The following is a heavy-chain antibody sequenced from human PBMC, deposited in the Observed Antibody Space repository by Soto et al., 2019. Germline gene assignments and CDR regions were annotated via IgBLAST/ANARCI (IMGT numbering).Heavy chain of an antibody. CDR3: ARGYWVQGYGAGTYFDY. Sequence: EMQLVESGGGVVQPGGSLRLSCAASGLSVGNNYMSWVRQAPGKGLEWVSVIYSGSTTHYADSVKGRFSISRDSSRNTVYLQMNSLRVEDTAVYHCARGYWVQGYGAGTYFDYWGQGTLVTVSS. CDR2: IYSGSTT. D-gene: IGHD3-10*01. CDR1: GLSVGNNY. V-gene: IGHV3-66*01. J-gene: IGHJ4*02.